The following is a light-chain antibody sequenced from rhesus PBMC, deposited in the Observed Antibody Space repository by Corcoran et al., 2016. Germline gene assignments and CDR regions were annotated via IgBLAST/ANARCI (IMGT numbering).Light chain of an antibody. Sequence: DIVMTQSPDSLAVSLGERVTINCKSSQSLLYSSNNKNYLAWYQQKPGQAPKLLIYWASTRESGVPNLVSGRGSGTDFTLTISGLQAEDVAVYYCQQYYSTPLTFGPGTKLDIK. CDR1: QSLLYSSNNKNY. CDR3: QQYYSTPLT. CDR2: WAS. J-gene: IGKJ3*01. V-gene: IGKV4-1*01.